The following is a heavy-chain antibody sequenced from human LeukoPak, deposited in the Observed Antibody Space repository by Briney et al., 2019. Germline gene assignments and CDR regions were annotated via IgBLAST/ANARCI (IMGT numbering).Heavy chain of an antibody. V-gene: IGHV3-48*02. CDR1: GSMFSNQS. Sequence: GGALRLSCKASGSMFSNQSMKGVGQAPGKGLAWVSFITHSSSSLLYAASVKGRFPMSRDNAEKSLYLQMNSLRDEDTAVYFCATGGGGYWGQGTLVTVSS. CDR3: ATGGGGY. D-gene: IGHD2-15*01. CDR2: ITHSSSSL. J-gene: IGHJ4*02.